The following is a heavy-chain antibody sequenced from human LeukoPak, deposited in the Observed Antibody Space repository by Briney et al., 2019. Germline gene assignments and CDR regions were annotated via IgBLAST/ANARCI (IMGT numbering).Heavy chain of an antibody. D-gene: IGHD3-3*01. Sequence: EASVKVSCKASGYTFTGYYMHWVRQAPGQGLEWMGWINPNSGGTNYAQKFQGRVTMTRDTSISTAYMELSRLRSDDTAVYYCARGGIFGVVPTYFYYSMDVWGKGTTVTVSS. CDR2: INPNSGGT. V-gene: IGHV1-2*02. J-gene: IGHJ6*03. CDR3: ARGGIFGVVPTYFYYSMDV. CDR1: GYTFTGYY.